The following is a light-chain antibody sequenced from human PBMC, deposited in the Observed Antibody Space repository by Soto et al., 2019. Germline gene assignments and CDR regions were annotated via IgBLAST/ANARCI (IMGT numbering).Light chain of an antibody. J-gene: IGLJ1*01. Sequence: QSAVTQPASVSGSPGQSITISCTGTSSDVGSYDLVSWYQHHPGKAPKLMIYEVSKRPSGVSNRFSGSKSDNTASLTISGLQAEDEADYYCCSFAGSSTYVFGTGTKVTVL. V-gene: IGLV2-23*02. CDR3: CSFAGSSTYV. CDR1: SSDVGSYDL. CDR2: EVS.